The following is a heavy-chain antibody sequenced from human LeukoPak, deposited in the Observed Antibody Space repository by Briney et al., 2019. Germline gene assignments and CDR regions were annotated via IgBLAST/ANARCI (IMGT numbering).Heavy chain of an antibody. CDR1: GFTFSSYS. V-gene: IGHV3-21*01. J-gene: IGHJ6*03. Sequence: GGSLRLSCAASGFTFSSYSMNWVRQAPGKGLEWVSSISSSSSSYIYYADSVKGRFTISRDNAKNSLYLQMNSLRAEDTAVYYCARLDYGDYVGDYYYYMDVWGKGTTVTVSS. D-gene: IGHD4-17*01. CDR2: ISSSSSSYI. CDR3: ARLDYGDYVGDYYYYMDV.